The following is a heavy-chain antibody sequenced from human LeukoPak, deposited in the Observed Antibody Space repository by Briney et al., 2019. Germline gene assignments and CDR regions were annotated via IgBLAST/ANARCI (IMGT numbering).Heavy chain of an antibody. Sequence: SETLSLTCTVSGGSISSYYWSWIRQPPGKGLEWIGYIYYSGSTNYNPSLKSRVTISVDTSKNQFSLKLSSVTAADTAVYYCARGPAAAGTIDAFDIWGQGQWSPSLQ. J-gene: IGHJ3*02. V-gene: IGHV4-59*01. CDR1: GGSISSYY. CDR2: IYYSGST. D-gene: IGHD6-13*01. CDR3: ARGPAAAGTIDAFDI.